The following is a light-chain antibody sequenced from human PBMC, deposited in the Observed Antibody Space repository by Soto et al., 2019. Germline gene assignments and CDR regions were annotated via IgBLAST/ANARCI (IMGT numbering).Light chain of an antibody. J-gene: IGKJ5*01. Sequence: EIVLTQSPCTLSSSPGETATISCRASQTIVRNYLAWYQQKPGQAPSLLIFGTSTRATGIPERFSGSGSGTDFTLTISRLEPEDFALYYCQQYDGSTSTFGQGTRLEIK. CDR3: QQYDGSTST. V-gene: IGKV3-20*01. CDR1: QTIVRNY. CDR2: GTS.